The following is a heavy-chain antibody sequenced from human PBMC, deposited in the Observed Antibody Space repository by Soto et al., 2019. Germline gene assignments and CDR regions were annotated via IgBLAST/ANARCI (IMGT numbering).Heavy chain of an antibody. J-gene: IGHJ6*02. V-gene: IGHV3-33*01. Sequence: RLSCAASGFTFSSYGMHWVRQAPGKGLEWVAVIWYDGSNKYYADSVKGRFTISRDNSKNTLYLQMNSLRAEDTAVYYCARDHEWLGYYYYYGMDVWGQGTTVTVSS. CDR2: IWYDGSNK. D-gene: IGHD6-19*01. CDR1: GFTFSSYG. CDR3: ARDHEWLGYYYYYGMDV.